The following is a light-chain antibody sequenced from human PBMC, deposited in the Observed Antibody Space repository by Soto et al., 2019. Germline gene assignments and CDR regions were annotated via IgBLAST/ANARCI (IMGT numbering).Light chain of an antibody. J-gene: IGKJ1*01. CDR2: GAS. V-gene: IGKV3-20*01. CDR1: QSIRSNY. CDR3: QQYGGSPRT. Sequence: EIVLTQSPGTLSLSPGERATLYCRASQSIRSNYVAWYQQKPGQGPRLLIYGASSRATGIPDRFSGSGSGTDFTLIISRLEPEDFAVYYCQQYGGSPRTFGQGTKVDIK.